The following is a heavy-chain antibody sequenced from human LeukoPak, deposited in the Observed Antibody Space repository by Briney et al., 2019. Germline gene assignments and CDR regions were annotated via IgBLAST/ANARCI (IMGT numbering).Heavy chain of an antibody. J-gene: IGHJ6*03. CDR3: ARGKSSSWYRGVGYYYYMDV. Sequence: GGSLRLSCAASGFTFSTYSMNWVRQAPGKGLEWVSSISSSSSYIYYADSVKGRFTISRDNAKNSLYLQMNSLRAEDTAVYYCARGKSSSWYRGVGYYYYMDVWGKGTTVTVSS. CDR1: GFTFSTYS. D-gene: IGHD6-13*01. V-gene: IGHV3-21*01. CDR2: ISSSSSYI.